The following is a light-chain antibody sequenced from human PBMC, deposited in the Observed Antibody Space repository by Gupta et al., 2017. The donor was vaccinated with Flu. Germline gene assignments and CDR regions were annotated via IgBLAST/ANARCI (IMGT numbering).Light chain of an antibody. CDR1: ALPKRY. CDR2: EDF. J-gene: IGLJ2*01. CDR3: CATVSSSNHGV. V-gene: IGLV3-10*01. Sequence: SYDLTQPPSVSVSPGQTARITCSGDALPKRYAYWYQQTSGQAPVLVIYEDFQRPSGLPARFSGSSSGTMAAVITSGAHVEEEAYYYCCATVSSSNHGVFGGGTKLTVL.